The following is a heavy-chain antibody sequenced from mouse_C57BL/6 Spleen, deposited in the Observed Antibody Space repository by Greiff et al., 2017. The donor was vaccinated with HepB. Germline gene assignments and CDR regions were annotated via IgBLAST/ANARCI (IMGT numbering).Heavy chain of an antibody. Sequence: DVMLVESGEGLVKPGGSLKLSCAASGFTFSSYAMSWVRQTPEKRLEWVAYISSGGDYIYYADTVKGRFTISRDNDRNTLYLQMSSLKSEDTAMYYCTRVDGGQYFDYWGQGTTLTVSS. CDR1: GFTFSSYA. CDR2: ISSGGDYI. J-gene: IGHJ2*01. CDR3: TRVDGGQYFDY. V-gene: IGHV5-9-1*02. D-gene: IGHD6-1*01.